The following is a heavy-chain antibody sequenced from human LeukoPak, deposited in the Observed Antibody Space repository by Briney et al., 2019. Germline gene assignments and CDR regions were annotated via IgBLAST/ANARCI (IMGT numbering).Heavy chain of an antibody. J-gene: IGHJ4*02. CDR2: IKQDGSEK. CDR3: ASGPSYSSSWYYFDY. V-gene: IGHV3-7*01. CDR1: GFTFSSYW. Sequence: GGSLRLSCAASGFTFSSYWMSWVRQAPGKGLEWVANIKQDGSEKYYVDSVKGRFTISRDNAKSSLYLQMNSLRAEDTAVYYCASGPSYSSSWYYFDYWGQGTLVTVSS. D-gene: IGHD6-13*01.